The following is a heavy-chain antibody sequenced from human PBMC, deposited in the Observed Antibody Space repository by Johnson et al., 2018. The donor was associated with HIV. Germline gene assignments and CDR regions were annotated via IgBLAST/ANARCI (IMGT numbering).Heavy chain of an antibody. CDR1: GFTFDDYG. J-gene: IGHJ3*02. CDR3: ARGGDYYDSSGYNAFDI. Sequence: VQLLESGGGVVRPGGSLRLSCAASGFTFDDYGMSWVRQAPGKGLEWVSGINWNGGSTGYADSVKGRFTISRDNAKKSLYLQMNSLRAEDTALYYCARGGDYYDSSGYNAFDIWGQGTMVIVSS. D-gene: IGHD3-22*01. CDR2: INWNGGST. V-gene: IGHV3-20*04.